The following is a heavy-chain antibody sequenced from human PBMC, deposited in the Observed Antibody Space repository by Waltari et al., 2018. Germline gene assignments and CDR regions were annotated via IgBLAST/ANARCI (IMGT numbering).Heavy chain of an antibody. CDR3: TTDPGYSYGFYYYYYGMDV. CDR1: GFTFSNAW. CDR2: IKSKTDGGTT. Sequence: EVQLVESGGGLVKPGGSLRLSCAASGFTFSNAWMSWVRQAPGKGLEWVGRIKSKTDGGTTDYAAPVKGRFTISRDASKNTRYLQMNSLKTEDTAVYYCTTDPGYSYGFYYYYYGMDVWGQGTTVTVSS. J-gene: IGHJ6*02. D-gene: IGHD5-18*01. V-gene: IGHV3-15*01.